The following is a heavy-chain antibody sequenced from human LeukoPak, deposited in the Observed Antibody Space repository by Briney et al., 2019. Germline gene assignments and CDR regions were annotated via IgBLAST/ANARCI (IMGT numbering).Heavy chain of an antibody. Sequence: SETLSLTCTVSGGSISSSSYYWGWIRQPPGKGLEWIGSIYYSGSTYYNPSLKSRVTISVDTSKNQFSLKLSSVTAADTAVYYCARHDAVVVTGFDYWGQGTLVTVSS. D-gene: IGHD3-22*01. J-gene: IGHJ4*02. CDR2: IYYSGST. V-gene: IGHV4-39*01. CDR3: ARHDAVVVTGFDY. CDR1: GGSISSSSYY.